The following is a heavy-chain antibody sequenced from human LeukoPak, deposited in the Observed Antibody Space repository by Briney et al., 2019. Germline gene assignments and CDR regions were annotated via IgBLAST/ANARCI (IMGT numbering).Heavy chain of an antibody. CDR2: ISAYKGNI. Sequence: ASVKVSCKTSGYTFTSYGISWMRQAPGQGLEWMAWISAYKGNINYAQKLQGRVTVTTDTSTSTVYMELRSLRYDDTAVYYCARTKPLWFGGTLDVWGNGTTVTVSS. CDR3: ARTKPLWFGGTLDV. J-gene: IGHJ6*04. D-gene: IGHD3-10*01. V-gene: IGHV1-18*04. CDR1: GYTFTSYG.